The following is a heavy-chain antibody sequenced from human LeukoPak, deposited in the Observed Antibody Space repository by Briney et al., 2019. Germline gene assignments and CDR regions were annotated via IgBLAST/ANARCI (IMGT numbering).Heavy chain of an antibody. CDR3: ARHSSAARPNFDY. V-gene: IGHV4-39*01. CDR1: GGSISGRNYY. J-gene: IGHJ4*02. CDR2: IYYSGTT. D-gene: IGHD6-6*01. Sequence: SGTLSLTCTVSGGSISGRNYYWGWIRQPPGKGLERIGSIYYSGTTYYNPSLKSRVTISVDTSKNQFSLEVTSMTAADTAVYYCARHSSAARPNFDYWGQGTLVTVSS.